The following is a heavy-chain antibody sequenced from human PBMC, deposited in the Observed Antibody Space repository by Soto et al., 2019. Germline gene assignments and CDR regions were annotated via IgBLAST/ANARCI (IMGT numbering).Heavy chain of an antibody. CDR1: GFTVSSANY. J-gene: IGHJ4*02. D-gene: IGHD5-12*01. Sequence: EVQLVESGGGLIQPGGSLRLSCVVSGFTVSSANYMSWVRQAPGKGLEWVSVIYSAGTTYYADSVKGRFTISRDNSKNTRYLQMNSLRAEDTAVYYCHGYGYWGQGTLVTVSS. V-gene: IGHV3-53*01. CDR2: IYSAGTT. CDR3: HGYGY.